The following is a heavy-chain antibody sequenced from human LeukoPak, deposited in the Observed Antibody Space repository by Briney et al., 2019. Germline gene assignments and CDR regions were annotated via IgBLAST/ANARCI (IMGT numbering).Heavy chain of an antibody. CDR3: AREWLLFRGFDP. CDR1: GGSIGSGVYY. J-gene: IGHJ5*02. CDR2: IYYSGST. Sequence: PSETLSLTCTVSGGSIGSGVYYWSWIRQHPGKGLEWIGYIYYSGSTYYNPSLKSRVTISVDTSKNQFSLKLSSVTAADTAVYYCAREWLLFRGFDPWGQGTLVTVSS. V-gene: IGHV4-31*03. D-gene: IGHD3-3*01.